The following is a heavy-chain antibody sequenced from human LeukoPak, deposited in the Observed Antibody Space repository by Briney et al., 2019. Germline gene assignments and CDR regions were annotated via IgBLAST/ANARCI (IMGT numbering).Heavy chain of an antibody. CDR3: ARGTSSTSSYLG. CDR2: INSNSGGT. V-gene: IGHV1-2*02. Sequence: ASVKVSCKVSGCTLTELSMHWVRQAPGQGLEWMGWINSNSGGTNYAQKFQGRVTMTRDTSITTAYMELSRLISDDTAVYYCARGTSSTSSYLGWGQGTLVTVSS. CDR1: GCTLTELS. D-gene: IGHD2-2*01. J-gene: IGHJ4*02.